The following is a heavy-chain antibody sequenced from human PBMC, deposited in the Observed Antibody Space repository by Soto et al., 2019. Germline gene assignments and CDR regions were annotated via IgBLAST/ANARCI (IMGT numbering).Heavy chain of an antibody. CDR3: ATAYYGGNSVDY. CDR1: GGTFSSYT. CDR2: IIPILGIA. Sequence: QVQLVQSGAEVKKPGYSVKVSCKASGGTFSSYTISWVRQATGQGLEWMGRIIPILGIANCAQKFQGRVTITADKSTSTAYMELSSLSSENTAVDYCATAYYGGNSVDYWCQGTLVTVSS. D-gene: IGHD4-17*01. V-gene: IGHV1-69*02. J-gene: IGHJ4*02.